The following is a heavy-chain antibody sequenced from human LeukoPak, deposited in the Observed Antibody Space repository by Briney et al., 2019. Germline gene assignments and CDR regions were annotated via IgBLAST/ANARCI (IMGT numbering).Heavy chain of an antibody. CDR3: ARDQAYCSIITCPFDY. CDR2: ISTYNGNT. V-gene: IGHV1-18*01. D-gene: IGHD2-2*01. CDR1: GYTFTSCG. J-gene: IGHJ4*02. Sequence: ASVKVSCKACGYTFTSCGISWVRQAPGQGLEWMGWISTYNGNTNYAQKLRGRVTITTDTSTSTAYMELRSLRSDNTAVYYCARDQAYCSIITCPFDYWGQGTLVTVSS.